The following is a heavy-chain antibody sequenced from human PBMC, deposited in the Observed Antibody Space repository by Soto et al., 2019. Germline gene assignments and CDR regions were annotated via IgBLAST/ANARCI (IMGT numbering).Heavy chain of an antibody. D-gene: IGHD1-26*01. Sequence: GGSLRHSCASSGFTFIRNGMHWVRQATGKGLEWVAIIWYDGSNKYYADSVKGRFTISRDNSKNTLYLQMNSLRAEDTAIYYCARWNLVGPTIDAFDLWGQGTMVTVSS. J-gene: IGHJ3*01. V-gene: IGHV3-33*01. CDR3: ARWNLVGPTIDAFDL. CDR2: IWYDGSNK. CDR1: GFTFIRNG.